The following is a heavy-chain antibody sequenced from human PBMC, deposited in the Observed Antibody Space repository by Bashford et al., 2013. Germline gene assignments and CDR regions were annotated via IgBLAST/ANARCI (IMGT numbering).Heavy chain of an antibody. CDR3: ARAVVVVYPNGFVGEPYYNGMGR. CDR1: GYSFTNYG. V-gene: IGHV1-18*01. Sequence: ASVKGLPARASGYSFTNYGISWVRQAPGQGLEWMGWISAYNGNTNYAQKLQARVIMTTDASTATAYMELRSLRSDDTAVYYCARAVVVVYPNGFVGEPYYNGMGRLGPRDHGHRLL. J-gene: IGHJ6*02. D-gene: IGHD2-21*01. CDR2: ISAYNGNT.